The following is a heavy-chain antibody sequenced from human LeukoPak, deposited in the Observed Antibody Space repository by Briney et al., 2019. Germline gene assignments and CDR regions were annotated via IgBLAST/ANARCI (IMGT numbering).Heavy chain of an antibody. CDR1: GYTFTSYG. CDR2: ISAYNGNT. D-gene: IGHD3-22*01. J-gene: IGHJ4*02. V-gene: IGHV1-18*01. CDR3: ARADARLFPFDY. Sequence: ASVKVSCKASGYTFTSYGNSWVRQAPGQGLEWMGWISAYNGNTNYAQKLQGRVTMTTDTSTSTAYMELRSLRSDDTAVYYCARADARLFPFDYWGQGTLVTVSS.